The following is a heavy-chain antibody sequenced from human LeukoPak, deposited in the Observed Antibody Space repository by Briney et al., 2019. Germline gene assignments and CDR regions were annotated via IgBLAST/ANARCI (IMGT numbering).Heavy chain of an antibody. CDR1: GGSISSGDYY. Sequence: SQTLSLTCTVSGGSISSGDYYWSWIRQPPGKGLEWIGYIYYSGSTYYNPSLKSRVTISVDTSKNQFSLKLSSVTAADTAVYYCARVQKTYYDSWAWFDPWGQGTLVTVSS. CDR3: ARVQKTYYDSWAWFDP. CDR2: IYYSGST. D-gene: IGHD3-3*01. V-gene: IGHV4-30-4*08. J-gene: IGHJ5*02.